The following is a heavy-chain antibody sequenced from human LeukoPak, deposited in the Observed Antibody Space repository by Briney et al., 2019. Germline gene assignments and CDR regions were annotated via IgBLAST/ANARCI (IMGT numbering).Heavy chain of an antibody. CDR3: ARRVYQLLYRYYYHYMDV. V-gene: IGHV4-31*03. J-gene: IGHJ6*03. D-gene: IGHD2-2*02. CDR2: IYYTGNT. CDR1: GGSISSDGYY. Sequence: SQTLFLTCTVSGGSISSDGYYWSWIRQHPGKGLEWIGHIYYTGNTYYNPSLTSRIAISIDTSEKHFSLKLSSVTAADTAVYYCARRVYQLLYRYYYHYMDVWGKGTTVTVSS.